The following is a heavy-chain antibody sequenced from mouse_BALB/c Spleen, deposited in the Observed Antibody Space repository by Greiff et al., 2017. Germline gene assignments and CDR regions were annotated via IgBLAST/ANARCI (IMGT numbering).Heavy chain of an antibody. J-gene: IGHJ3*01. CDR3: ARHYGSSYGFAY. CDR2: ISYSGST. D-gene: IGHD1-1*01. Sequence: VQLKESGPGLVKPSQSLSLTCTVTGYSITSDYAWNWIRQFPGNKLEWMGYISYSGSTSYNPSLKSRISITRDTSKNQFFLQLNSVTTEDTATYYSARHYGSSYGFAYWGQGTLVTVSA. CDR1: GYSITSDYA. V-gene: IGHV3-2*02.